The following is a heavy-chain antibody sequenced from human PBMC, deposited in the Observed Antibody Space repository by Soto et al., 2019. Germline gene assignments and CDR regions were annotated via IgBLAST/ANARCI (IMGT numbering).Heavy chain of an antibody. J-gene: IGHJ3*02. D-gene: IGHD1-26*01. Sequence: ASVKVSCKASGYTFTSYYMHWVRQAPGQGLEWMGIINPSGGSTSYAQKFQGRVTMTRDTSTSTVYMELSSLRSEDTAVYYCEIVGANDAFDIWGQGTMVTVSS. CDR2: INPSGGST. CDR1: GYTFTSYY. V-gene: IGHV1-46*01. CDR3: EIVGANDAFDI.